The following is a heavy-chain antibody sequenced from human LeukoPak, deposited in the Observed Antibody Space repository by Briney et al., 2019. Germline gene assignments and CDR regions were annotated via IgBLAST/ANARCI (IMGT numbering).Heavy chain of an antibody. J-gene: IGHJ3*02. Sequence: GGSLRLSCAASGFTFSSYWMSWVRQAPGKGLEWVANIKQDGSEKYYVDSVKGRFTISRDNAKNSLYLQMNSLRAEDTAVYYCARDDQINRGLGGDASDIWGQGTMVTVSS. CDR2: IKQDGSEK. CDR3: ARDDQINRGLGGDASDI. V-gene: IGHV3-7*01. D-gene: IGHD7-27*01. CDR1: GFTFSSYW.